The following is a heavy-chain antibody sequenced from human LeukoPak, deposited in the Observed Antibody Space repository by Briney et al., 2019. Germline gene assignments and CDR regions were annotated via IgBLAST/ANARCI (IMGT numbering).Heavy chain of an antibody. V-gene: IGHV4-59*12. J-gene: IGHJ5*02. CDR1: GGSISSYY. CDR3: ARGYGDGYNWFDP. Sequence: SETLSLTCTVSGGSISSYYWSWIRQPPGKGLEWIGYIYYSGSTNYNPSLKSRVTISVDTSKNQFSLKLSSVTAADTAVYYCARGYGDGYNWFDPWGQGTLVTVSS. D-gene: IGHD4-17*01. CDR2: IYYSGST.